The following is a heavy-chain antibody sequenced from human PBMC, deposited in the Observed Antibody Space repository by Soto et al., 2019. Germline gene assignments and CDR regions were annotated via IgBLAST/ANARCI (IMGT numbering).Heavy chain of an antibody. CDR3: ARDVIGYDNYETIGYYFDH. CDR1: GYTFTKFH. D-gene: IGHD3-9*01. V-gene: IGHV1-46*01. CDR2: IDPSGGVT. J-gene: IGHJ4*02. Sequence: QVQLIQFGAEVKKPGASVKVSCRASGYTFTKFHIHWVRQAPGQGLEWMGMIDPSGGVTRDAQRFQGRINMTSDTWADIVYMELQGLTSEDAAVYYCARDVIGYDNYETIGYYFDHWGPGTLVTVSS.